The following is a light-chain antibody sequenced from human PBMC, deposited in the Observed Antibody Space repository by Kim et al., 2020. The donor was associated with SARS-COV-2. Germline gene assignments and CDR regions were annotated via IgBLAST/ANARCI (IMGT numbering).Light chain of an antibody. CDR1: KSGDKY. Sequence: SYELTQPPSASVSPGQTASITCSGDKSGDKYACWYQQKPGQSPVLVIYQDSERPAGIPERFSGSNSGNTATLTISGTQAMDEADYYCQAWDSSTVVFGGGTKLTVL. CDR3: QAWDSSTVV. J-gene: IGLJ2*01. V-gene: IGLV3-1*01. CDR2: QDS.